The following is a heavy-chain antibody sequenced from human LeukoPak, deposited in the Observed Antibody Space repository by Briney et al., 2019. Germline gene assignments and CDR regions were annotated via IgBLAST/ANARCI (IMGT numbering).Heavy chain of an antibody. J-gene: IGHJ3*02. CDR1: GGTFSSYA. V-gene: IGHV1-69*05. CDR2: IIPIFGTA. CDR3: ASRGYYYDSSGSSGAFDI. Sequence: GASVKVSCKASGGTFSSYAISWVRPAPGQGREWMGGIIPIFGTANYAQKFQGRVTITTDESTSTAYMELSSLRSEDTAVYYCASRGYYYDSSGSSGAFDIWGQGTMVTVSS. D-gene: IGHD3-22*01.